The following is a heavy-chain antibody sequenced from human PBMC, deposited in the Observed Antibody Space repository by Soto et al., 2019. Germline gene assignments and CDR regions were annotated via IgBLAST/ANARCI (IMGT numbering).Heavy chain of an antibody. CDR3: ATDWDAAFTFHY. J-gene: IGHJ4*02. V-gene: IGHV1-24*01. Sequence: ASVKVSCKVCGYTLTELSMHWVRQAPGKGLEWMGGFDPEDGETIYAQKFQGRVTMTEDTSTDTAYMELSSLRSEDTAVYYCATDWDAAFTFHYWGQGTLGTVSS. CDR2: FDPEDGET. D-gene: IGHD1-26*01. CDR1: GYTLTELS.